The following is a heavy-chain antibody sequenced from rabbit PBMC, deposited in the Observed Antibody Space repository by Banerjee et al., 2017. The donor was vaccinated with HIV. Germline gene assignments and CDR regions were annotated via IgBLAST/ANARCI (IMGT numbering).Heavy chain of an antibody. V-gene: IGHV1S40*01. CDR3: VRETETYDGYAGYGYYFDL. D-gene: IGHD6-1*01. CDR2: IYTGSGST. Sequence: QSLEESGGDLVKPGASLTLTCTASGFSFSSGYDMCWVRQAPGKGLELIGCIYTGSGSTWPASWVNGRFTISSHSAQNTLYLQLNSLTAADTATYFCVRETETYDGYAGYGYYFDLWGPGTLVTVS. J-gene: IGHJ4*01. CDR1: GFSFSSGYD.